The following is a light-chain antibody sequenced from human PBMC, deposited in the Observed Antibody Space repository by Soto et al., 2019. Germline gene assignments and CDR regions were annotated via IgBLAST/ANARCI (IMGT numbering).Light chain of an antibody. CDR3: QQSNNWPLT. Sequence: EIVMTQFPATLSVSPGEGATLSCRASQSVSNNLAWYQQKPGQAPRLLIYDASTRATGIPGRFSGSGSGTDFTLTISSLQSEDFAVYYCQQSNNWPLTFCGGTKVEIK. CDR2: DAS. V-gene: IGKV3-15*01. CDR1: QSVSNN. J-gene: IGKJ4*01.